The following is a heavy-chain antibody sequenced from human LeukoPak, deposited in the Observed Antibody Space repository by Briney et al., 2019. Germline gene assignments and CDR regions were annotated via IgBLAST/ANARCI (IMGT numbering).Heavy chain of an antibody. V-gene: IGHV3-30*04. D-gene: IGHD5-12*01. CDR3: ARAERGGYSGYDYGMDL. CDR1: GFTFSSYA. Sequence: GRSLRLSCAASGFTFSSYAMHWVRQAPGKGLEWVAVISYDGSNTYYADSVKGRFTISRDNSKNTLYLQMNSLRAEDTAVCYCARAERGGYSGYDYGMDLWGKGTTVTVSS. CDR2: ISYDGSNT. J-gene: IGHJ6*04.